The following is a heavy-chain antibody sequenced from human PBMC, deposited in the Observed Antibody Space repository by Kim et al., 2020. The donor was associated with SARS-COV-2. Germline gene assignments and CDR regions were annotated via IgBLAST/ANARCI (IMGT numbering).Heavy chain of an antibody. CDR2: ISGSGGST. Sequence: GGSLRLSCAASGFTFSSYAMSWVRQAPGKGLEWVSAISGSGGSTYYADSVKGRFTISRDNSKNTLYLQMNSLRAEDTAVYYCANGGYYYDSSGYRYYYYGMDVWGQGTTVTVSS. J-gene: IGHJ6*02. D-gene: IGHD3-22*01. V-gene: IGHV3-23*01. CDR1: GFTFSSYA. CDR3: ANGGYYYDSSGYRYYYYGMDV.